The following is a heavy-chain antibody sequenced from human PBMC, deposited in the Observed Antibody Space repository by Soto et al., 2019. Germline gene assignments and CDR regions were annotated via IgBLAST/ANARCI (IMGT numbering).Heavy chain of an antibody. CDR1: GYTFTSYD. CDR3: ARDMGYCGGTSCYNPFSDF. V-gene: IGHV1-3*01. CDR2: ISAGTGNT. J-gene: IGHJ4*02. D-gene: IGHD2-2*02. Sequence: ASVKVSCKASGYTFTSYDINWVRQATGQDFEWMGWISAGTGNTKYSQKFQDRVTITRDTSASTAYMELGSLRSEDTAVYYCARDMGYCGGTSCYNPFSDFWGQGTLVTVSS.